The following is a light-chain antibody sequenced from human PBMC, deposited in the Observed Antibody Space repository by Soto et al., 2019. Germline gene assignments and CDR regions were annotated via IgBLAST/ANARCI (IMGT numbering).Light chain of an antibody. CDR3: CSSAPGRTFV. CDR2: EGS. J-gene: IGLJ1*01. V-gene: IGLV2-23*01. CDR1: SSAVGTFRL. Sequence: QSVLTQPASVSGSPGQSITISCTGSSSAVGTFRLVSWYQHHPGKVPKLIIYEGSKRPSGVSDRFSGSEPGNTASLTISGLQAEDEADYYCCSSAPGRTFVFGTGTKVTAL.